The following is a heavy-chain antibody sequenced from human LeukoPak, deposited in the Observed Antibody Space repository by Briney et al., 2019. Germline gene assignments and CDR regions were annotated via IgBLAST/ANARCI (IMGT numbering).Heavy chain of an antibody. CDR2: TYYRSKWYN. CDR3: ARAGRALLRRYSSSWFLPLSYYYYGMDV. V-gene: IGHV6-1*01. D-gene: IGHD6-13*01. CDR1: GDSVSSNSAA. Sequence: SQTLSLTCAISGDSVSSNSAAWNWIRQSPSRGLEWLGRTYYRSKWYNDYAVSVKSRITINPDTSKNQFSLQLNSVTPEDTAVYYCARAGRALLRRYSSSWFLPLSYYYYGMDVWGQGTTVTVSS. J-gene: IGHJ6*02.